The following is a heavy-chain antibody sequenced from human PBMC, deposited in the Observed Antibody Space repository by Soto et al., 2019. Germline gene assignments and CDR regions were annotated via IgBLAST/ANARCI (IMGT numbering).Heavy chain of an antibody. CDR2: IYYSGST. CDR3: ARIITIFGVVPQDWFDP. Sequence: SETLSLTCTVSGGSISSSSYYRGWIRQPPGKGLEWIGSIYYSGSTYYNPSLKSRVTISVDTSKNQFSLKLSSVTAADTAVYYCARIITIFGVVPQDWFDPWGQGTLVTVSS. CDR1: GGSISSSSYY. J-gene: IGHJ5*02. D-gene: IGHD3-3*01. V-gene: IGHV4-39*01.